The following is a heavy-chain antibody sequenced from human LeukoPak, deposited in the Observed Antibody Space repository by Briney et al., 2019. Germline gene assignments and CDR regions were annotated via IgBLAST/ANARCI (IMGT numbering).Heavy chain of an antibody. CDR3: ARVTGGSGSYYSPLHFHFDY. D-gene: IGHD3-10*01. J-gene: IGHJ4*02. CDR1: GFTFSSYS. CDR2: IYYSGST. V-gene: IGHV4-30-4*08. Sequence: LRLSCAASGFTFSSYSMNRIRQPPGKGLEWIGYIYYSGSTHYNPSLKSRVTISVDTSKNQFSLKLNSVTAADTAVYYCARVTGGSGSYYSPLHFHFDYWGQGTLVTVSP.